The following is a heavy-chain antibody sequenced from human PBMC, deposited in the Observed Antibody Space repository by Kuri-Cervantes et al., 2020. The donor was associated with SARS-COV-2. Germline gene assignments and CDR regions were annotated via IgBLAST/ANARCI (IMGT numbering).Heavy chain of an antibody. CDR3: TTGHCSSTSCYTTYFNY. J-gene: IGHJ4*02. CDR2: IKSKTDGGTT. D-gene: IGHD2-2*02. CDR1: GFTFSNAW. V-gene: IGHV3-15*01. Sequence: GGSLRLSCAASGFTFSNAWMSWVRQAPGKGLEWVGRIKSKTDGGTTDYAAPVKGRFTISRDDSKNTLYLQMNSLKTEDTAVYYCTTGHCSSTSCYTTYFNYWGQGTLVTVSS.